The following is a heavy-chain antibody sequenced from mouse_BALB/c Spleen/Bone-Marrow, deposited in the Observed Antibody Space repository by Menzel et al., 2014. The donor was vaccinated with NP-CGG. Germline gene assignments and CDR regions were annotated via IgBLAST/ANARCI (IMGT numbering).Heavy chain of an antibody. D-gene: IGHD1-1*01. CDR3: ARYRYYGSSYAMDY. Sequence: VHVKQSGAELVKPGASVKLSCTASGFNIKDTYMHWVMQRPEQGLEWIGRIDPANGNTKYDPKFQGKATITADTPSNTAYLQLSSLTSEDTAVYYCARYRYYGSSYAMDYWGQGTSVTVSS. CDR1: GFNIKDTY. V-gene: IGHV14-3*02. J-gene: IGHJ4*01. CDR2: IDPANGNT.